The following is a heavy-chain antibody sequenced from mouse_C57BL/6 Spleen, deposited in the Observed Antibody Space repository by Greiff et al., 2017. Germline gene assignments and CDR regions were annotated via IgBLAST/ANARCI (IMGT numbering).Heavy chain of an antibody. J-gene: IGHJ4*01. CDR1: GYTFTGYW. Sequence: QVQLKESGAELMKPGASVKLSCKATGYTFTGYWIEWVKQRPGHGLEWIGEILPGSGSTNYNEKFKGKATFTADTSSNSAYMQLSSLTTEDSSIYYCARWRDYYGSSLRSYARDYWGQGTSVTVSS. CDR3: ARWRDYYGSSLRSYARDY. D-gene: IGHD1-1*01. V-gene: IGHV1-9*01. CDR2: ILPGSGST.